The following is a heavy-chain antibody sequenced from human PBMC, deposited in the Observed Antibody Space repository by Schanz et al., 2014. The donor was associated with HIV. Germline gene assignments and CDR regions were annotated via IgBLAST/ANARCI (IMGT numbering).Heavy chain of an antibody. CDR3: AREGTAARQFYYYGMDV. V-gene: IGHV1-2*02. J-gene: IGHJ6*02. CDR2: INPNSGGT. CDR1: GHIFTGYL. Sequence: QVQLVQSGAEVQKPGASVKVSCKPYGHIFTGYLMHWVRQAPGQGLEWMGWINPNSGGTDYAQKFQGRVTMTRDTSISTAYMELSRLRSDDTAVYYCAREGTAARQFYYYGMDVWGQGTTVTVSS. D-gene: IGHD6-6*01.